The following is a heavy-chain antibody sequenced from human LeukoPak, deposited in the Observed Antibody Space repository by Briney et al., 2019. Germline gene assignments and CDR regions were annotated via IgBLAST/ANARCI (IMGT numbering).Heavy chain of an antibody. CDR3: ARGQYHLLYWYFDL. D-gene: IGHD2-2*01. J-gene: IGHJ2*01. V-gene: IGHV4-4*07. CDR1: GGSISSYY. CDR2: IYSSGST. Sequence: SETLSLTCTVSGGSISSYYWSWIRQPAGKGLEWIGRIYSSGSTNYNPSLKSRVTISVDPSKNQFSLKLSSVTAADTAVSYFARGQYHLLYWYFDLWGRGTLVTVSS.